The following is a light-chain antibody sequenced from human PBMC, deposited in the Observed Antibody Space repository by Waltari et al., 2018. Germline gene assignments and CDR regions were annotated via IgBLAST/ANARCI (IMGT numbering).Light chain of an antibody. J-gene: IGKJ1*01. V-gene: IGKV3-20*01. CDR3: QQFGDSPPSWT. Sequence: EIVLTQSPGTLSLSPGERATLSCRASQSVSRSYLACYQHKPGQAPRLLIYSTSSRATGIPDRVSGSGSGTDFTLTISRLEPEDFAMYYCQQFGDSPPSWTFGQGTKVEIK. CDR2: STS. CDR1: QSVSRSY.